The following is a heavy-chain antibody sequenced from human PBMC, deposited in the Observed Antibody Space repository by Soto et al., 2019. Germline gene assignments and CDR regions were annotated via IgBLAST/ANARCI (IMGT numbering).Heavy chain of an antibody. J-gene: IGHJ4*02. Sequence: SETLSLTCTVSGGSISSYYWSWIRQPPGKGLEWIGYIYYSGYTNYNPSLKSRVTISLDTSKKQFSLKLSSLIAADTAVYYCATYSSRGGIFDHWGQGTLVTVSS. CDR2: IYYSGYT. CDR3: ATYSSRGGIFDH. V-gene: IGHV4-59*01. CDR1: GGSISSYY. D-gene: IGHD6-13*01.